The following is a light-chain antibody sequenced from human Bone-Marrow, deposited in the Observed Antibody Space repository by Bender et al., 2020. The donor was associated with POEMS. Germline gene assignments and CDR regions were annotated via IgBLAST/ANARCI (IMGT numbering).Light chain of an antibody. CDR2: KDI. Sequence: AARITCSGDALPDHYVHWYQQKPGQAPVLIIYKDIERPSGIPERFSGSSSGTTVTLTISAVQAEDEADYYCQSTDSTGTSWVFGGGTKLTVL. CDR1: ALPDHY. CDR3: QSTDSTGTSWV. V-gene: IGLV3-25*03. J-gene: IGLJ3*02.